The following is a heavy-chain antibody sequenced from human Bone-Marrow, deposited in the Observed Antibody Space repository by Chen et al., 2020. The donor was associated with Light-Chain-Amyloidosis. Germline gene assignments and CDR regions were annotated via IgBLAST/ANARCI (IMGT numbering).Heavy chain of an antibody. J-gene: IGHJ4*02. CDR2: IYPDDSDA. V-gene: IGHV5-51*01. CDR1: GYTFPNYW. D-gene: IGHD2-21*01. Sequence: KXXGYTFPNYWIGWVRQMPGKGLEWMGVIYPDDSDARYSPSFEGQXXXXXDKSXXXXXXXXXXXXXXXTAMYYCARRRDGYNFDYWGQGTLVTVSS. CDR3: ARRRDGYNFDY.